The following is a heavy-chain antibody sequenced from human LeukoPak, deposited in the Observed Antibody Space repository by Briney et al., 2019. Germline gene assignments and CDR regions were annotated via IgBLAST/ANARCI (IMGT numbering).Heavy chain of an antibody. CDR2: ISSSGSTI. CDR1: GFTFSDYY. Sequence: GSLRLSCAASGFTFSDYYMSWIRQAPGKGLEWVSYISSSGSTIYYADSVKGRFTISRDNAKNSLYLQMNSLRTEDTAVYYCARDHRGIYSPFDYWGQGTLVTVSS. CDR3: ARDHRGIYSPFDY. V-gene: IGHV3-11*04. J-gene: IGHJ4*02. D-gene: IGHD2-21*01.